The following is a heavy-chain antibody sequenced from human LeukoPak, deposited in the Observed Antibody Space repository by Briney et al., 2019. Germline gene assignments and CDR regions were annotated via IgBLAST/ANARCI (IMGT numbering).Heavy chain of an antibody. D-gene: IGHD2-8*02. CDR1: LGSISSSSYD. Sequence: SETLSLTCAVSLGSISSSSYDWGWSRHPPGHGPGWIGCIYYIGSTNSTPSLKSRVTISLATSKNQSPLKLSSVTAADTAVYYCAGHHPRNTVDFWGQGTLVTVSS. V-gene: IGHV4-39*06. J-gene: IGHJ4*02. CDR2: IYYIGST. CDR3: AGHHPRNTVDF.